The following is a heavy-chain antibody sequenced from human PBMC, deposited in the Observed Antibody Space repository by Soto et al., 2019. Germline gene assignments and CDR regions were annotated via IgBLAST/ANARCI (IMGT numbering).Heavy chain of an antibody. CDR2: INPTGGST. Sequence: QVQLVQSGAEVEKPGASVKVTCKASGYTFINYYMHWVRQAPGQGLEWMGIINPTGGSTTYAQKFQGRVTETRDTSTSTVYMELSSVRSDDTAVYYCARADAYGDYDYWGQGTLVTVSS. CDR1: GYTFINYY. J-gene: IGHJ4*02. CDR3: ARADAYGDYDY. V-gene: IGHV1-46*01. D-gene: IGHD4-17*01.